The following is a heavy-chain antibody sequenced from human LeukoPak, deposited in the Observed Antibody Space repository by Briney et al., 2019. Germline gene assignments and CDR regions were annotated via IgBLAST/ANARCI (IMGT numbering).Heavy chain of an antibody. V-gene: IGHV3-11*01. Sequence: GGSLRLSCAASGFTFSDYYMSWIRQAPGKGLEWVSYISSSGSTIYYADSVKGRFTISRDNAKNSLYLQMNSLRAEDTAVYYCARRGYCSSTSCYDPSYYYYYVDVWGKGTTVTVSS. CDR1: GFTFSDYY. D-gene: IGHD2-2*01. CDR2: ISSSGSTI. CDR3: ARRGYCSSTSCYDPSYYYYYVDV. J-gene: IGHJ6*03.